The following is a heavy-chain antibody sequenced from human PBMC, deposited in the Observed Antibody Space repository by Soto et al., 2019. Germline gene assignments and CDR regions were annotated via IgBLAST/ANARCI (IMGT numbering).Heavy chain of an antibody. Sequence: GGSLRLSCAASGFTFSSYGLHWVRQAPGKGLEWVTLISYDGSNKYYADSVKGRFTISRDNSKNTLYLQMNSLRPEDTAVYYCAKNIRGERRGGPSYYYSAKDVWGEGTRVTVAS. V-gene: IGHV3-30*18. J-gene: IGHJ6*02. CDR3: AKNIRGERRGGPSYYYSAKDV. D-gene: IGHD3-16*01. CDR2: ISYDGSNK. CDR1: GFTFSSYG.